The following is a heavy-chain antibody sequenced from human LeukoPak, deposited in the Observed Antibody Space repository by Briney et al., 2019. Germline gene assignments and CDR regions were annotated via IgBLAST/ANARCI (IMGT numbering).Heavy chain of an antibody. CDR3: ARSTGYYYDSSGFSPY. Sequence: PGGSLRLSCAASGLTFSGYAMSWVRQAPGKGLEWVSAISGSGGSTYHANSLKGRFTISRDNSKNTLYLQMNSLRAEDTAIYYCARSTGYYYDSSGFSPYWGQGTLVTVSS. CDR1: GLTFSGYA. D-gene: IGHD3-22*01. CDR2: ISGSGGST. V-gene: IGHV3-23*01. J-gene: IGHJ4*02.